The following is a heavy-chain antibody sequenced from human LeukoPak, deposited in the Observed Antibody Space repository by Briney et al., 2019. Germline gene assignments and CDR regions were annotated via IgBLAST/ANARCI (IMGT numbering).Heavy chain of an antibody. CDR1: GFSFDDYA. CDR2: ISWNSGTF. Sequence: GGSLRLSCTASGFSFDDYAMHWVRQAPGKGLEWVAGISWNSGTFDYVDSVKGRFTISRDNAKNTLHLQMNSLRAEDTAVYYCVRDWGYDSSGYWQKYFDSWGQGTLVTVSS. V-gene: IGHV3-9*01. J-gene: IGHJ4*02. D-gene: IGHD3-22*01. CDR3: VRDWGYDSSGYWQKYFDS.